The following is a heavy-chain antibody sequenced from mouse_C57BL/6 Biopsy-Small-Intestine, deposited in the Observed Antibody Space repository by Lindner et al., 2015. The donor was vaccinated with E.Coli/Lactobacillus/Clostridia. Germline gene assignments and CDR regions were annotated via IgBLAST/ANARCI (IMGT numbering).Heavy chain of an antibody. CDR2: INPSTGAT. CDR1: GYSFTGYY. CDR3: GRSYYDNLDY. Sequence: VQLQESGPELVKPGASVKISCKASGYSFTGYYMNWVKQSPEKSLEWIGEINPSTGATSYNQKFKAKATLTVDKSSSTAYMQLKSLTSEDSAVYYCGRSYYDNLDYWGQGTTLTVSS. D-gene: IGHD2-10*01. J-gene: IGHJ2*01. V-gene: IGHV1-42*01.